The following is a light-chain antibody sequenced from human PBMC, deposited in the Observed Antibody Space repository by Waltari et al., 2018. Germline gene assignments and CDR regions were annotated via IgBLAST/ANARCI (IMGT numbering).Light chain of an antibody. J-gene: IGLJ2*01. CDR1: KLGEKY. Sequence: SYELTQPPSVSVSPGQTDSITCSGDKLGEKYACWYQQKPGQSPVLVIYQDNKRPSGSPERFSGSNSGNTVTLTISGTQALDEADYYCQAWDSNTAGGVFGGGTKLTVL. V-gene: IGLV3-1*01. CDR2: QDN. CDR3: QAWDSNTAGGV.